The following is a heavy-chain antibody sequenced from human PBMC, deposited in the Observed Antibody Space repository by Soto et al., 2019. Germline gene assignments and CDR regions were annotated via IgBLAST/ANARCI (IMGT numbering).Heavy chain of an antibody. CDR1: SGSISSGGYY. CDR3: ARWPQLEPRFDY. Sequence: QVQLQEAGPGLVKPPQTLSLTCTVSSGSISSGGYYWSWIRQHPGKGLEWIGYIYYSGITYYNPSLKSRVTISVDTSKNQFSLKLSSVTAADTAVYYCARWPQLEPRFDYWGQGTLVTVSS. V-gene: IGHV4-31*03. CDR2: IYYSGIT. D-gene: IGHD1-1*01. J-gene: IGHJ4*02.